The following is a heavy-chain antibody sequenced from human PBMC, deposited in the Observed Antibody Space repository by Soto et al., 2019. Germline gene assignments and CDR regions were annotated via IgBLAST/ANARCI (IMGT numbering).Heavy chain of an antibody. J-gene: IGHJ4*02. CDR1: GYTFTSYD. CDR2: MNPNSGNT. D-gene: IGHD6-19*01. Sequence: ASVNVSCKASGYTFTSYDINWVRQATGQGLEWMGWMNPNSGNTGYAQKFQGRVTMTRNTSISTAYMELSSLRSEDTAVYYCAVGVYSSGWYYFDYWGQGTLVTVSS. V-gene: IGHV1-8*01. CDR3: AVGVYSSGWYYFDY.